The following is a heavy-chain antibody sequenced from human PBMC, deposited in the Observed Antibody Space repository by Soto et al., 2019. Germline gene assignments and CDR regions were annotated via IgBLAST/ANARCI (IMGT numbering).Heavy chain of an antibody. CDR3: ARAIAALGWFDP. V-gene: IGHV4-30-4*01. CDR1: GDSISSGDYY. CDR2: IYHTGST. D-gene: IGHD6-6*01. J-gene: IGHJ5*02. Sequence: QVQLQESGPGLVKPSQTLSLTCTVSGDSISSGDYYWTWIRQPPGKGLEWIGYIYHTGSTYYIPSLKSRVTISVDTSKNQFSLKMTSVTAADTAIYSCARAIAALGWFDPWGQGALVTVSS.